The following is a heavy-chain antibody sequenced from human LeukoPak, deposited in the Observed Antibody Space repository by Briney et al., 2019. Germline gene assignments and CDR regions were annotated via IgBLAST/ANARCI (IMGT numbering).Heavy chain of an antibody. CDR1: GFTFSSYG. D-gene: IGHD3-22*01. Sequence: GGSLRLSCAASGFTFSSYGMHWVRQAPGKGLEWVAVISYDGSNKYYADSVKGRFTISRDNSKNTLYLQMNSLRAEDTAVYYCSRSYYYDSSGYCGYWGQGTLVTVSS. V-gene: IGHV3-30*03. J-gene: IGHJ4*02. CDR3: SRSYYYDSSGYCGY. CDR2: ISYDGSNK.